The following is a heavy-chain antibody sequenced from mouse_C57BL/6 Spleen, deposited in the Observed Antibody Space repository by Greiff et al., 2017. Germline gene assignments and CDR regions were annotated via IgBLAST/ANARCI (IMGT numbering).Heavy chain of an antibody. V-gene: IGHV1-61*01. CDR2: IYPSDSET. CDR1: GYTFTSYW. CDR3: ERAGGGYYDAMGC. J-gene: IGHJ4*01. Sequence: QVQLQQPGAELVRPGSSVKLSCKASGYTFTSYWMDWVKQRPGQGLEWIGNIYPSDSETHYNQKFKDKATLTVDKSSSTAYLQLSSLTSEDAAIDYYERAGGGYYDAMGCWGQGASVTVAS. D-gene: IGHD2-2*01.